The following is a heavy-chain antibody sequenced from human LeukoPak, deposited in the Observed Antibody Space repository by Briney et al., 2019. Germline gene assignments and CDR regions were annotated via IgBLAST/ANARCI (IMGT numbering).Heavy chain of an antibody. CDR1: GGSISNINW. J-gene: IGHJ4*02. CDR2: IYHSGST. Sequence: SGTLSLTCAVSGGSISNINWWSWVRQPPGKGLEWIGEIYHSGSTYDNPSLKSRVTMSVDKSKNQFSLRLISVTAVDTAIYYCVRSEINDYSKYWGQGILVTVTS. V-gene: IGHV4-4*02. CDR3: VRSEINDYSKY. D-gene: IGHD4-11*01.